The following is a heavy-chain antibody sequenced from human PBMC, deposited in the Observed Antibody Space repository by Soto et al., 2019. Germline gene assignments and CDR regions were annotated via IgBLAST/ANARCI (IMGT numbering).Heavy chain of an antibody. D-gene: IGHD6-13*01. CDR1: GCTVISHY. J-gene: IGHJ4*02. V-gene: IGHV3-53*01. CDR2: IYSGGST. CDR3: ARGSYSSTTSHFDY. Sequence: GVLLRLSWAASGCTVISHYMSWIRQAPGKGLEWVSVIYSGGSTYYADSVKGRFTISRDNSKNTLYLQMNSLRAEDTAVYYCARGSYSSTTSHFDYWGQGTLVTVSS.